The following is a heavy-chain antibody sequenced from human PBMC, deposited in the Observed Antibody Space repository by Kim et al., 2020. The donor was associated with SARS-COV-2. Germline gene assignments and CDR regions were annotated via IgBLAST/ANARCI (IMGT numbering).Heavy chain of an antibody. CDR2: MYYRGST. V-gene: IGHV4-59*01. J-gene: IGHJ4*02. D-gene: IGHD3-22*01. CDR3: ARVRRDGFNYYDFDS. Sequence: SETLSLTCTVSGGSISGYYWSWIRQPPGKGLEWIGYMYYRGSTNYNPSLKSRVTISVDTSKNQFSLRLTSVTAADTAVYYCARVRRDGFNYYDFDSWGQGTLVTVSS. CDR1: GGSISGYY.